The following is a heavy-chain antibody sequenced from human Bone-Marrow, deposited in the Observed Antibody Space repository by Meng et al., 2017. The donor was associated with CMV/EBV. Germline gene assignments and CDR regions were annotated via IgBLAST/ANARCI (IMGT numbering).Heavy chain of an antibody. J-gene: IGHJ3*02. CDR3: ARDRRYCSSTSCYWGDAFDI. V-gene: IGHV1-2*02. Sequence: ASVKVSCKASGYTFTDYFIHWVRQAPGQGLEWMGWINPNSGGTNFAQKFQGRVTMTSDTSVSTAYMELSRLRSDDTAVYYCARDRRYCSSTSCYWGDAFDIWGQGTMVTVSS. CDR2: INPNSGGT. CDR1: GYTFTDYF. D-gene: IGHD2-2*01.